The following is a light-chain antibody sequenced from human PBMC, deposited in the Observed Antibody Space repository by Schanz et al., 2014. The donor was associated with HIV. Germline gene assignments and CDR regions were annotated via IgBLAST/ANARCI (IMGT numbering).Light chain of an antibody. J-gene: IGKJ3*01. CDR2: GAS. CDR3: QHYGSSPFT. CDR1: QSLGSNF. V-gene: IGKV3-20*01. Sequence: IVLTQSPGTLSLSPGERATLSCRASQSLGSNFLAWYQQKPGQAPRLLIFGASNRATGIPDRFSGSGSGTDFTLTISRLEPEDFAVYYCQHYGSSPFTFGPGTKVDIK.